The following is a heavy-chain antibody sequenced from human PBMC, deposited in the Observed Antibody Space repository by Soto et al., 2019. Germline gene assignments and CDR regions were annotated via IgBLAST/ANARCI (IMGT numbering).Heavy chain of an antibody. V-gene: IGHV3-33*01. D-gene: IGHD2-8*02. CDR1: GFTFSTYG. Sequence: QVQLVESGGGVVQPGRSLRLSCAASGFTFSTYGMHWVRQAPGKGLEWVAVIWYDGSNKYYADSVKGRFTISIDTSNDTLYLQTNSLRAADTAVYYCARDREGTANDWTFDYWGQGALVTVSS. CDR2: IWYDGSNK. J-gene: IGHJ4*02. CDR3: ARDREGTANDWTFDY.